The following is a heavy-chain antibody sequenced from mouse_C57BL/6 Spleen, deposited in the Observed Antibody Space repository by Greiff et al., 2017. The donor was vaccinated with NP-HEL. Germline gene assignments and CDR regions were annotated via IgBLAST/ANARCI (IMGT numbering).Heavy chain of an antibody. V-gene: IGHV1-64*01. CDR2: IHPNSGST. Sequence: QVQLQQPGAELVKPGASVKLSCKASGYTFTSYWMHWVKQRPGQGLEWIGMIHPNSGSTNYNEKFKSKATLTVDKSSSTAYMQLSSLTSEDSAVYYCGAQGKGYFDYWGQGTTLTVSS. D-gene: IGHD3-2*02. J-gene: IGHJ2*01. CDR1: GYTFTSYW. CDR3: GAQGKGYFDY.